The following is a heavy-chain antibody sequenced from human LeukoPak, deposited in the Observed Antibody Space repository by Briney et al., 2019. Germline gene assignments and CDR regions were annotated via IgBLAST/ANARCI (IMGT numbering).Heavy chain of an antibody. D-gene: IGHD3-22*01. Sequence: ASVKVSCKASGYTFTGYYMHWVRQAPGQGLEWMGWINPNSGGTNYAQKFQGRVTMTRDTSISTAYMELSRLRSDDTAVYYCARDQLLKTMIADFWGQGTLVTVSS. CDR3: ARDQLLKTMIADF. V-gene: IGHV1-2*02. CDR2: INPNSGGT. CDR1: GYTFTGYY. J-gene: IGHJ4*02.